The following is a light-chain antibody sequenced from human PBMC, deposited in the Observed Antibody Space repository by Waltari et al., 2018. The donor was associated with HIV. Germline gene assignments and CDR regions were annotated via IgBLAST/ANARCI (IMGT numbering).Light chain of an antibody. CDR3: LLSFAGARPVV. V-gene: IGLV7-46*01. CDR1: TGPVTSGHH. J-gene: IGLJ2*01. Sequence: QAVVTQEPSLTVSPGGTVTLTCGSSTGPVTSGHHPYWFQQKSGQAPRTLIYDTFNKHAWTPARFAGSLLGGKAALTLSGAQPEDEADYFCLLSFAGARPVVFGGGTNLTVL. CDR2: DTF.